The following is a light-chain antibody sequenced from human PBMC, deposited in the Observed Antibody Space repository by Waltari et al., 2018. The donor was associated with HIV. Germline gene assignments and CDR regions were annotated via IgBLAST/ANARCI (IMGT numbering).Light chain of an antibody. CDR3: QQYDSYPWT. J-gene: IGKJ1*01. Sequence: DIQLTQSPSTLSASVGDGVTISCRASQNIRNWLAWYQQKPGKAPKLLIYKASSLESGVPSRFSGSGSGTEFTLTPSSLQPEDFATYYCQQYDSYPWTFGPGTKVEIK. V-gene: IGKV1-5*03. CDR1: QNIRNW. CDR2: KAS.